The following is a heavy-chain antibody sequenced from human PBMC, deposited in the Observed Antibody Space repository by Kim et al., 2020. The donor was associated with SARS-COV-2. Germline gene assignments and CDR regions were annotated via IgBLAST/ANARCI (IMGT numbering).Heavy chain of an antibody. CDR2: LNPNTGGT. CDR1: GYTFIDYY. D-gene: IGHD4-4*01. CDR3: ARRRYDYSHFPDRGYEMDV. J-gene: IGHJ6*02. V-gene: IGHV1-2*06. Sequence: ASVKVSCKASGYTFIDYYVHWVRQAPGQGLEWMGRLNPNTGGTNYAQKFRGRVTMTSDMYIATAFMELTSLTSDDTAVYYCARRRYDYSHFPDRGYEMDVWGQGTTVIVSS.